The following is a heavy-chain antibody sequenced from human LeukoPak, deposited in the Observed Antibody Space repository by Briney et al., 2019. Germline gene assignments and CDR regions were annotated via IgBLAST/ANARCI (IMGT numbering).Heavy chain of an antibody. CDR3: ASQEYGYADY. Sequence: GGSLRLSCAASGFTFSSYSMNWVRQAPGKGVEWVSSISSSSSYIYYADSVKGRFTISRDNAKNSLYLQMNSLRAEDTAVYYCASQEYGYADYWGQGTLVTVSS. V-gene: IGHV3-21*01. D-gene: IGHD5-18*01. J-gene: IGHJ4*02. CDR1: GFTFSSYS. CDR2: ISSSSSYI.